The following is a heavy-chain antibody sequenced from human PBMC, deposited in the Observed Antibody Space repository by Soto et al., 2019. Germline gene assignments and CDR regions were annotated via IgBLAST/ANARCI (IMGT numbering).Heavy chain of an antibody. D-gene: IGHD2-2*01. CDR2: IRFDGSNE. CDR1: GGIFHGYG. J-gene: IGHJ4*02. CDR3: VGEVGFQLIY. V-gene: IGHV3-33*01. Sequence: GGSLRLSCAVPGGIFHGYGMHWVRQAPGKGLEWVAIIRFDGSNEEYADSVKGRFTISRDNSKNTLYLQMNSLRGEDTAVYFCVGEVGFQLIYWGQGTLVTVSS.